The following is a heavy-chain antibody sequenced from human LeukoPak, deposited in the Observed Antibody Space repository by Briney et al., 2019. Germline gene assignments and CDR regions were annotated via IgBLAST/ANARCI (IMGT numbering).Heavy chain of an antibody. V-gene: IGHV3-48*01. CDR3: ARVEGGGYAVVC. CDR1: GFTFSSYS. Sequence: PGGSLRLSCAASGFTFSSYSMNWVRQAPGKGLEWVSYISSSSSTIYYADSVKGRFTISRDNSKNTVYLQMNSLRVEDKAVYYCARVEGGGYAVVCWGQGTLVTVSS. J-gene: IGHJ4*02. CDR2: ISSSSSTI. D-gene: IGHD5-12*01.